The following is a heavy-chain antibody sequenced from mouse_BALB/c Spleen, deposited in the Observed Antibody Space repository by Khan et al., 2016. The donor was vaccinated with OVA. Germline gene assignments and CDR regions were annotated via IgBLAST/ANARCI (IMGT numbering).Heavy chain of an antibody. V-gene: IGHV14-1*02. CDR2: IDPENGNT. CDR3: ARVVYSPWFAY. J-gene: IGHJ3*01. Sequence: EVQLQESGTELVRPGAFVRLSCQASGFNIKDYYIHWVKQRPEQGLEWIGWIDPENGNTISDPKFQGKASITADTYSNTAYLQVSSLTSEDTAVYYCARVVYSPWFAYWGQGILVTV. D-gene: IGHD1-1*01. CDR1: GFNIKDYY.